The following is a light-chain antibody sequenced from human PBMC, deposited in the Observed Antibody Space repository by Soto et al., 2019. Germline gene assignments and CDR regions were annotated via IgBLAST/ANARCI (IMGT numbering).Light chain of an antibody. CDR3: QQRHMCPIT. CDR1: QSFRGL. V-gene: IGKV3-11*01. Sequence: ELVSTQSPVTLSLSRGGRGTLSCTASQSFRGLLAWYKQKPGQAPRLLIYDAYNRATGIPPRVSGSGSGTALTLTISSLEPEDSAVYYCQQRHMCPITFGQGTRLEI. J-gene: IGKJ5*01. CDR2: DAY.